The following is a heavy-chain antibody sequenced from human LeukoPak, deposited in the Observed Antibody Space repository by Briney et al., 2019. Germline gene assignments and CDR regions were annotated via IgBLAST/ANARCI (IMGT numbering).Heavy chain of an antibody. CDR3: EKEYNFDF. J-gene: IGHJ4*02. D-gene: IGHD1-1*01. V-gene: IGHV3-23*01. Sequence: GGSLRLSCAASGFTFSSYAMSWVRQAPGKGLEWVSGISGGGGGTHYAVSVKGRFTISRDNSKNTLSAKMNSQRAEDTAVYYCEKEYNFDFWGQGTMVTVSS. CDR1: GFTFSSYA. CDR2: ISGGGGGT.